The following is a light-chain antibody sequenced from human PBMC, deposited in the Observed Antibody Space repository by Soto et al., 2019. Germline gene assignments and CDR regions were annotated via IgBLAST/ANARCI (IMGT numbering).Light chain of an antibody. CDR2: GAS. CDR3: QHYAGPFT. V-gene: IGKV3-20*01. J-gene: IGKJ5*01. CDR1: QSVYNNY. Sequence: EIVLTQSPGTLSLSPGERATLSCRASQSVYNNYLAWYRQTPGQGTNLLIYGASTRVTGIPDRFSGSWSGTDFTLTISILEHEDVAVYYCQHYAGPFTFGQGTRLEIK.